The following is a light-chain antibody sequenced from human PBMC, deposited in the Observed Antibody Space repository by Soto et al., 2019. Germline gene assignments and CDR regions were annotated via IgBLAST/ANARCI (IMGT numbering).Light chain of an antibody. CDR1: SSDVGSYDR. CDR3: CSSASLSTIV. J-gene: IGLJ3*02. CDR2: EGR. V-gene: IGLV2-23*01. Sequence: QSVLTQPASVSGSPGQSITISCTGTSSDVGSYDRVSWYQQYPGEAPKLVIYEGRKRPSGVSNRFSGSKSGNTASLTISGLQAEDEADYYCCSSASLSTIVFGGGTKLTVL.